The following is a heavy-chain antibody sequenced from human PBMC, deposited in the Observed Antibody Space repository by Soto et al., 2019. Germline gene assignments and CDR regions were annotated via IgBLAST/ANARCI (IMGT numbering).Heavy chain of an antibody. J-gene: IGHJ6*02. CDR1: GGTFSSYA. Sequence: QVQLVQSGAEVKKPGSSVKVSCKASGGTFSSYAISWVRQAPGQGLEWMGGIIPIFGTANYAQKFQGRVTITADESTCTAYMELSSLRSEDTAVYYCATYYDSSGYYFTAYYYYGMDVWGQGTTVTVSS. CDR3: ATYYDSSGYYFTAYYYYGMDV. D-gene: IGHD3-22*01. V-gene: IGHV1-69*01. CDR2: IIPIFGTA.